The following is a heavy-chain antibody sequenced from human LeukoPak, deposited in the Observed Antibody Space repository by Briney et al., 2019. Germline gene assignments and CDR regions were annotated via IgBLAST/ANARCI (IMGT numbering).Heavy chain of an antibody. D-gene: IGHD6-19*01. Sequence: GGSLRLSCAASGFTFSTYWMTWVRQAPGKGLEWVSGINWNGGSTGYADSVKGRFTISRDNAKNSLYLQMNSLRAEDTALYYCARRSSGWPYDYWGQGTLVTVSS. CDR2: INWNGGST. CDR3: ARRSSGWPYDY. CDR1: GFTFSTYW. V-gene: IGHV3-20*04. J-gene: IGHJ4*02.